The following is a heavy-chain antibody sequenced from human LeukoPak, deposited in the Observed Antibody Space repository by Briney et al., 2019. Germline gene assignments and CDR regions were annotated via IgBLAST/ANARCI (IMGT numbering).Heavy chain of an antibody. J-gene: IGHJ4*02. V-gene: IGHV3-33*01. Sequence: PGRSLRLSCAVSGFTFSSYGMHWVRQAPGKGLEWVAVIWYDGSNKYYADSVRGRFTISRDNSKNTLYLLMNSLRAEDSAVYYCARDRTRDCSGGSCYRHYFDYLGQGTLVSVSS. CDR2: IWYDGSNK. CDR1: GFTFSSYG. D-gene: IGHD2-15*01. CDR3: ARDRTRDCSGGSCYRHYFDY.